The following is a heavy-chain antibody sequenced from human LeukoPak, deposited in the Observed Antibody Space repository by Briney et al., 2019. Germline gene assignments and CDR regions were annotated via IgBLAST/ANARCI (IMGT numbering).Heavy chain of an antibody. CDR1: GYTFTDYY. J-gene: IGHJ4*02. D-gene: IGHD3-10*01. CDR3: ARERREFFDY. Sequence: GASVKVSCKASGYTFTDYYVHWVRQAPGQGLEWMGWINPNSGGTKYAQNFQGRVTMTRDTSISTAYMELSRLRSDDTAVYYCARERREFFDYWGQGTLVTVPS. CDR2: INPNSGGT. V-gene: IGHV1-2*02.